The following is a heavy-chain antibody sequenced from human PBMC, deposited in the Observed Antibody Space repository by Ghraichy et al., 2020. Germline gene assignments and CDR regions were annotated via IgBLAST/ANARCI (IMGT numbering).Heavy chain of an antibody. J-gene: IGHJ1*01. CDR3: SRDLGLSL. V-gene: IGHV4-59*01. CDR1: GASITSNH. Sequence: SETLSLTCTVSGASITSNHWSWIRQPPGKGLEWIGNVYYGGSATPNPALKSRVTISMDTSNNQYTLMLSSVTAADTAICYCSRDLGLSLWGQGTLVTVSS. CDR2: VYYGGSA.